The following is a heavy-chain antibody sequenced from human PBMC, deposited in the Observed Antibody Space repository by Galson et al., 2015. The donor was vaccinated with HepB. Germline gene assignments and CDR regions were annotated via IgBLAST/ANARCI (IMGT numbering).Heavy chain of an antibody. CDR3: ARDPREWLVYLYYYGMDV. CDR1: GFTFSSYS. V-gene: IGHV3-21*01. D-gene: IGHD6-19*01. CDR2: ISSSSSYI. Sequence: SLRLSCAASGFTFSSYSMNWVRQAPGKGLEWVSSISSSSSYIYYADSVKGRFTISRDNAKNSLYLQMNSLRAEDTAVYYCARDPREWLVYLYYYGMDVWGQGTTVTVSS. J-gene: IGHJ6*02.